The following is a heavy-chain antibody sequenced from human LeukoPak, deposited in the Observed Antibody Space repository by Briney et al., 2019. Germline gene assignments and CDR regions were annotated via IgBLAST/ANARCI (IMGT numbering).Heavy chain of an antibody. J-gene: IGHJ3*02. V-gene: IGHV3-30-3*01. CDR3: ARVGEQWLVDAFDI. CDR1: GFTFSSYA. Sequence: GRSLRLSCAASGFTFSSYAMHWVRQAPGKGLEWVAVISYDGSNKYYADSVKGRFTIPRDNSKNTLYLQMNSLRSEDTAVYYCARVGEQWLVDAFDIWGQGKMVTVSS. D-gene: IGHD6-19*01. CDR2: ISYDGSNK.